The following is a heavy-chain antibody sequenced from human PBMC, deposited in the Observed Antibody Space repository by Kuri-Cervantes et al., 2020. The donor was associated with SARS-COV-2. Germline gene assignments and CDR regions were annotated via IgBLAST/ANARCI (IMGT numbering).Heavy chain of an antibody. D-gene: IGHD2-2*01. Sequence: GESLKISCAASGFTFSSYSMNWVRQAPGKGLEWVSSISSSSSYIYYADSVKGRFTISRDNAKNSLYLQMNSLRAEDTAVYYCARDEASDDPPKYYYYGMDVWGQGTTVTVSS. CDR3: ARDEASDDPPKYYYYGMDV. J-gene: IGHJ6*02. CDR1: GFTFSSYS. CDR2: ISSSSSYI. V-gene: IGHV3-21*01.